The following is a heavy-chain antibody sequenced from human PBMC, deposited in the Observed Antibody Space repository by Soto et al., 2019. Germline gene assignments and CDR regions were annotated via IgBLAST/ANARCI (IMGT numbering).Heavy chain of an antibody. Sequence: EVHLVESGGGLVKPGGSLRLSCAVSGFTFSSCTMNWVRQAPGKGLEWVSSISPSTSHIYYADSVKGRFTISRDNDKNSLFLQVNSLRAEDTAVDYCSGCSGGACHQSYGMDVWGQGTTVTVSS. CDR3: SGCSGGACHQSYGMDV. CDR2: ISPSTSHI. D-gene: IGHD2-15*01. CDR1: GFTFSSCT. J-gene: IGHJ6*02. V-gene: IGHV3-21*01.